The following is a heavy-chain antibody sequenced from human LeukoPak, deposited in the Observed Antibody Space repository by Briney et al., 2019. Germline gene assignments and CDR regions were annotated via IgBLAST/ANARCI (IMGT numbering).Heavy chain of an antibody. J-gene: IGHJ4*02. D-gene: IGHD6-6*01. V-gene: IGHV4-34*01. CDR2: INHSGST. Sequence: SETLSLTCAVYGGSFSGYYWSWIRQPPGKGLEWIGEINHSGSTNYNPSLKSQVTISVDTSKNQFSLKLSSVTAADTAVYYCARAGFARRGIDYWGQGTLVTVSS. CDR3: ARAGFARRGIDY. CDR1: GGSFSGYY.